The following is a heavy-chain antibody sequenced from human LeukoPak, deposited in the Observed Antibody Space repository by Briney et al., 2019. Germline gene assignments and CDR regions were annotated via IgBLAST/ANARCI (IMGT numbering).Heavy chain of an antibody. CDR3: ARAPPPYDTPAVHAFDI. CDR2: INHSGST. J-gene: IGHJ3*02. Sequence: SETLSLTCAVYGGSFSGYYWSWIRQPPGKGLEWIGKINHSGSTNYNPSLKSRVTISVDTSKNQFFLKLSSVTAADTAVYYCARAPPPYDTPAVHAFDIWGQGTMVTVSS. D-gene: IGHD3-9*01. V-gene: IGHV4-34*01. CDR1: GGSFSGYY.